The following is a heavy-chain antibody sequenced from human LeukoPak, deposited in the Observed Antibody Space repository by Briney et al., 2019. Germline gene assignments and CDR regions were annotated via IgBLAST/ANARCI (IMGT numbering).Heavy chain of an antibody. V-gene: IGHV4-59*08. J-gene: IGHJ2*01. CDR2: IYYSGST. D-gene: IGHD3-9*01. Sequence: SETLSLTCTVSGGSISSYYWSWIRQPPGKGLEWIGYIYYSGSTNYNPSLKSRVTISVDTSKNQFSLKLSSVTAADTAVYYCARHIHVNYDILTGYYTDWYFDLWGRGTLVTVSS. CDR1: GGSISSYY. CDR3: ARHIHVNYDILTGYYTDWYFDL.